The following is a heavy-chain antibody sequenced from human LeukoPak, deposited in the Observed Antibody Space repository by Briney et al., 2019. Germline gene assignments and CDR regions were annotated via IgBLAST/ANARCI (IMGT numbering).Heavy chain of an antibody. CDR2: ISSSGSTI. J-gene: IGHJ4*02. D-gene: IGHD6-13*01. V-gene: IGHV3-11*01. CDR1: GFTFSTYT. Sequence: GGSLRLSCAASGFTFSTYTMSWIRQAPGKGLEWVSYISSSGSTIYYADSVKGRFIISRDNARNSLYLQMNSLRAEDTAVYYCARDRGTQQLEFDYWGQGTLVTVSS. CDR3: ARDRGTQQLEFDY.